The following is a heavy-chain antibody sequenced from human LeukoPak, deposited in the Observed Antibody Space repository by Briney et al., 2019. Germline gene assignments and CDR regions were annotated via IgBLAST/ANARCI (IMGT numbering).Heavy chain of an antibody. J-gene: IGHJ4*02. CDR1: GGTFSSYA. CDR3: AREIADYGGNSIYFDY. Sequence: SCKASGGTFSSYAMHWVRQAPGKGLEWVAVISYDGSNKYYADSVKGRFTISRDNSKNTLYLQMNSLRAEDTAVYYCAREIADYGGNSIYFDYWGQGTLVTVSS. V-gene: IGHV3-30-3*01. D-gene: IGHD4-23*01. CDR2: ISYDGSNK.